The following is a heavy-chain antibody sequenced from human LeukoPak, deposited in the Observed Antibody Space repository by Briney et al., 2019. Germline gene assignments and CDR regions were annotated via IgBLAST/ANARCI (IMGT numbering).Heavy chain of an antibody. D-gene: IGHD3-9*01. V-gene: IGHV4-34*01. Sequence: SETLSLTCAVYGGSFSGYYWGWIRQPPGKGLEWIGNIYYSGSTYYNPSLKSRVTISVDTSKNQFSLKLSSLTAADTAVYYCARGLLYYDILTGYYREGWFDPWGQGTLVTVSS. CDR1: GGSFSGYY. CDR2: IYYSGST. CDR3: ARGLLYYDILTGYYREGWFDP. J-gene: IGHJ5*02.